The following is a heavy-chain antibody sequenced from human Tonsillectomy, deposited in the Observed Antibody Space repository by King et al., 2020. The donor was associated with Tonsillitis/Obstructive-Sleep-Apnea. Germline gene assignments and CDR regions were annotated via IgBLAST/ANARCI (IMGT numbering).Heavy chain of an antibody. Sequence: VQLVESGAEVKKPGSSVKVSCKASGGTFNKYSVSWVRQAPGQGLEWMGGIIPIFGTANYAQKFQGRVTITADESTSTAYMELFSLRSEDTAIYYCASDLREQQLVRGWFDWFDPWGQGTLVTVSS. CDR1: GGTFNKYS. CDR3: ASDLREQQLVRGWFDWFDP. V-gene: IGHV1-69*01. J-gene: IGHJ5*02. CDR2: IIPIFGTA. D-gene: IGHD6-13*01.